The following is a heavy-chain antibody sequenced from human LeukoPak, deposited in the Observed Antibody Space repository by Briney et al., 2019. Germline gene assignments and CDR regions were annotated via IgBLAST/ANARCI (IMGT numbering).Heavy chain of an antibody. CDR3: ARAGNARVLRYFDWSPQTFDY. CDR2: TSSSGSTI. V-gene: IGHV3-11*01. J-gene: IGHJ4*02. CDR1: GFTFSDYY. D-gene: IGHD3-9*01. Sequence: GGSLRLSCAASGFTFSDYYMSWIRQAPGKGLEWVSYTSSSGSTIYYADSVKGRFTISRDNAKNSLYLQMNSLRAEDTAVYYCARAGNARVLRYFDWSPQTFDYWGQGTLVTVSS.